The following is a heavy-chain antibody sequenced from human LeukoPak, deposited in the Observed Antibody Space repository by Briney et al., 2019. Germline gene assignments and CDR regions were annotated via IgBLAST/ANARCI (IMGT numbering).Heavy chain of an antibody. CDR3: ARPGYSYGYRFNEDY. CDR2: ISYGGSNK. D-gene: IGHD5-18*01. CDR1: GFTFSSYA. J-gene: IGHJ4*02. V-gene: IGHV3-30-3*01. Sequence: GGSLRLSCAASGFTFSSYAMHWVRQAPGKGLEWVAVISYGGSNKYYADSVKGRFTISRDNSKNTLYLQMNSLRAEDTAVYYCARPGYSYGYRFNEDYWGQGTLVTVSS.